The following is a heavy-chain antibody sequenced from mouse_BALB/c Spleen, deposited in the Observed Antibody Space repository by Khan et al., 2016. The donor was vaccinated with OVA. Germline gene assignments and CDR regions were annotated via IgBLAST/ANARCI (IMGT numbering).Heavy chain of an antibody. J-gene: IGHJ4*01. CDR2: INPSSGYT. CDR3: ARRTTVYTMDY. D-gene: IGHD1-1*01. Sequence: QVQLQQSGAELARPGASVKMSCKASGYTFTSNTMHWVKQRPGQGLEWIGYINPSSGYTNYNQNFKDKATLTADKSSSTAYMQLRSLTYEDSAVYYCARRTTVYTMDYWGQGTSVTVSS. CDR1: GYTFTSNT. V-gene: IGHV1-4*01.